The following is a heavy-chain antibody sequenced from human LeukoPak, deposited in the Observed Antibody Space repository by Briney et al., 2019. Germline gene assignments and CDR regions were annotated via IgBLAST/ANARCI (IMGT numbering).Heavy chain of an antibody. CDR3: ARSRDHDSSGYYLAPFDY. CDR2: IYTSGST. Sequence: SETLSLTCTVSGASISSYYWSWIRQPPGKGLEWIGYIYTSGSTNYNPSLKSRVTISVDTSKNQFSLKLSSVTAADTAVYYCARSRDHDSSGYYLAPFDYWGQGTLVTVSS. D-gene: IGHD3-22*01. J-gene: IGHJ4*02. V-gene: IGHV4-4*09. CDR1: GASISSYY.